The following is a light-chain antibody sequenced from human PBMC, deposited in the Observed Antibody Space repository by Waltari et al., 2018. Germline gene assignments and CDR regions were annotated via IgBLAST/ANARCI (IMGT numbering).Light chain of an antibody. V-gene: IGLV2-14*03. CDR2: DVD. CDR1: CSYVGGYNF. J-gene: IGLJ2*01. CDR3: ASFTGNVV. Sequence: QSALTQPASVSGSPGQSITISCTGTCSYVGGYNFVSWYQQHPGKAPKLLIYDVDYRPSGVSNRFSGSKTVNTASLTISGLQAVDEAVYYCASFTGNVVFGGGTKLTVL.